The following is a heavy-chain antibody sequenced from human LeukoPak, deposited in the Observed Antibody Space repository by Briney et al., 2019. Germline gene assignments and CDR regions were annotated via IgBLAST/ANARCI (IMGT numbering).Heavy chain of an antibody. Sequence: GGSLRLSCAASGFTSSNAWMSWVRQAPGKGLEWVCRIKSKSDGGTTDYAAPVKGRFTISRDDSKNTLYLQMNSLKTEDTAVYYCITFSMIVVVITDWGQGTLVTVSS. CDR2: IKSKSDGGTT. V-gene: IGHV3-15*01. CDR1: GFTSSNAW. D-gene: IGHD3-22*01. CDR3: ITFSMIVVVITD. J-gene: IGHJ4*02.